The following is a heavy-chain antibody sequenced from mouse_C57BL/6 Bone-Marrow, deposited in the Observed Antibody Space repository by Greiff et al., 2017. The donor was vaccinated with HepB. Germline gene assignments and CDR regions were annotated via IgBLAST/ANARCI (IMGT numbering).Heavy chain of an antibody. V-gene: IGHV5-9-1*02. D-gene: IGHD1-1*01. J-gene: IGHJ2*01. CDR3: TRETTVVANYFDY. CDR1: GFTFSSYA. Sequence: EVKVVESGEGLVKPGGSLKLSCAASGFTFSSYAMSWVRQTPEQRLEWVAYISSGGDYIYYADTVKGRFTISRDNARNTLYLQMSSLKSEDTAMYYCTRETTVVANYFDYWGQGTTLTVSS. CDR2: ISSGGDYI.